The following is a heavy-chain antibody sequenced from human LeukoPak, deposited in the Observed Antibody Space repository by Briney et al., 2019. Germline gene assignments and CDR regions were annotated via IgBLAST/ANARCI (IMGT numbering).Heavy chain of an antibody. CDR1: GFPFSSYG. V-gene: IGHV3-30*18. D-gene: IGHD3-22*01. Sequence: PGGSLRLSCAASGFPFSSYGMHWVRRAPGKGLEGGAVISYDGSNKYYADSVKGRFTISRDNSKNTLYLQMNSLRAEDTAVYYCAKDVFYYYDSSGYYDYWGQGTLVTVSS. J-gene: IGHJ4*02. CDR3: AKDVFYYYDSSGYYDY. CDR2: ISYDGSNK.